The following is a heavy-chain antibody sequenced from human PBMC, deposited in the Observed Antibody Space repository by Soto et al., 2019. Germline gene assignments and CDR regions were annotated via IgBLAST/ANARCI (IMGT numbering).Heavy chain of an antibody. CDR2: ISYDGSNK. D-gene: IGHD6-19*01. V-gene: IGHV3-30-3*01. Sequence: QVQLVESGGGVVQPGRSLRLSCAASGFTFSSYAMHWVRQAPGKGLEWVAVISYDGSNKYYADSVKGRFTISRDNSKNTLYLQMNSLRAEDTAVYYCARGCTIAVAGLSPAFDIWGQGTMVTVSS. CDR3: ARGCTIAVAGLSPAFDI. CDR1: GFTFSSYA. J-gene: IGHJ3*02.